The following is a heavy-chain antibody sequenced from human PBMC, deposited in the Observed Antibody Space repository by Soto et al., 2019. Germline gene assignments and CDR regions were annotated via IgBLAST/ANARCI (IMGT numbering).Heavy chain of an antibody. D-gene: IGHD3-10*01. CDR1: GGTFSSYA. CDR3: ARGRFGELLMGYYYYGMDV. Sequence: QVQLVQSGAEVKKPGSSVKVSCKASGGTFSSYAISWVQQAPGQGLEWMGGIIPIFGTANYAQKFQGRVTITADESTSTAYMELSSLRSEDTAVYYCARGRFGELLMGYYYYGMDVWGQGTTVTVSS. J-gene: IGHJ6*02. V-gene: IGHV1-69*01. CDR2: IIPIFGTA.